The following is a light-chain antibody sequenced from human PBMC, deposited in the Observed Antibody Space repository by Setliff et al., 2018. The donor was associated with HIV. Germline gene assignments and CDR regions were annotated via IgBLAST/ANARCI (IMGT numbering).Light chain of an antibody. J-gene: IGKJ1*01. CDR2: WAS. V-gene: IGKV4-1*01. CDR3: HQYYSTPRT. Sequence: DIVMTQSPDSLAVSLGERATINCKSSQSLLYSSTNKNYLTWYQQKPGQPPKLLISWASTRESGVPDRFSGNGSGTDFTLTISSLQAEDVAIYHCHQYYSTPRTFGQGTKVDIK. CDR1: QSLLYSSTNKNY.